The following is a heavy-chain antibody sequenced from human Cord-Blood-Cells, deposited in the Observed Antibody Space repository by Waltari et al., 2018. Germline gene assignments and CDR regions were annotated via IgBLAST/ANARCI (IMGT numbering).Heavy chain of an antibody. J-gene: IGHJ5*02. CDR1: GGTFSSYA. CDR2: IIPILGIA. Sequence: QVQLVQSGAEVKKPGSSVKVSCKASGGTFSSYAISWVRQAPGQGLEWMGRIIPILGIANYAQKFQGRVTITADKSTNTAYMELSSLRSEDTAVYYCARGGAARPWFDPWGQGTLVTVSS. D-gene: IGHD6-6*01. CDR3: ARGGAARPWFDP. V-gene: IGHV1-69*09.